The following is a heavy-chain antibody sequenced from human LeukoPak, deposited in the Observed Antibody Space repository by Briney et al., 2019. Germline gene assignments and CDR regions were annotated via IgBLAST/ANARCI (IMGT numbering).Heavy chain of an antibody. V-gene: IGHV3-30*04. J-gene: IGHJ4*02. D-gene: IGHD2-21*02. CDR2: ISYDGSNK. CDR1: GFTFSSYA. CDR3: ARGPYCGGDCYLDLFDY. Sequence: GGSLRLSCAASGFTFSSYAMHWVRQAPGKGLEWVAVISYDGSNKYYADSVKGRFTISRDNSKNTLYLQMNSLRAEDTAVYYCARGPYCGGDCYLDLFDYWGQGTLVTVSS.